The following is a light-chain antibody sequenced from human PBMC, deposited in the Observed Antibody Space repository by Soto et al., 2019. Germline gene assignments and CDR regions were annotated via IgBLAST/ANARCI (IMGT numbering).Light chain of an antibody. CDR2: WAS. CDR3: QQAYTSRLT. CDR1: QSVLYRSNNKNY. J-gene: IGKJ5*01. V-gene: IGKV4-1*01. Sequence: DIVMTQSPDSLAVSLGERATINCKSSQSVLYRSNNKNYLAWYQQKPGQPPKLLIYWASTRESGVPDRFSRSGSGTDFTITTSSLQAEDVAVYYCQQAYTSRLTFGQGTRLEIK.